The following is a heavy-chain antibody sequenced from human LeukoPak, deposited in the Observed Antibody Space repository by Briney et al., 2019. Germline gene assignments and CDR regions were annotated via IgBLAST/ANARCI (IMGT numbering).Heavy chain of an antibody. Sequence: PGGSLRLACIGSGFTLSNYWMSWVRQTPGKGLEWVANIKQDGSEKYYVDSVKGRFTISRDNAENSLYLQMNSLRAEDTAVYYCARRSLWRGFYYLDSWGQGTLVTASS. V-gene: IGHV3-7*01. CDR2: IKQDGSEK. D-gene: IGHD2-21*01. J-gene: IGHJ4*02. CDR1: GFTLSNYW. CDR3: ARRSLWRGFYYLDS.